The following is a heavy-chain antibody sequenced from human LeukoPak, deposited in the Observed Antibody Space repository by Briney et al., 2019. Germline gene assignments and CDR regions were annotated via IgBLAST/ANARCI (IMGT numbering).Heavy chain of an antibody. CDR2: INPNSGGT. Sequence: ASVKVSCTASGYTFTGYYMHWVRQAPGQGLEWMGWINPNSGGTNYAQKFQGRVTMTRDTSISTAYMELSRLRSDDTAVYYCARDPPTATPGRRAFDIWGQGTMVTVSS. D-gene: IGHD5-12*01. CDR3: ARDPPTATPGRRAFDI. J-gene: IGHJ3*02. V-gene: IGHV1-2*02. CDR1: GYTFTGYY.